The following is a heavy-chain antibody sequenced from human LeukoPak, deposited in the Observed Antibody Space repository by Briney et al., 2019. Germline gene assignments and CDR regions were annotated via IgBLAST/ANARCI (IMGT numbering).Heavy chain of an antibody. V-gene: IGHV4-34*01. CDR1: GGSLTGYS. CDR3: ARGRATPSRLFFDYYFMDV. Sequence: SETLSLTCAVRGGSLTGYSWAWVRQPPGEGLEWIGEINQVERAIYSPPLESRVSISLEASKNQFFLQLTSVAAADTAMYYCARGRATPSRLFFDYYFMDVWGPGTPVTVSS. D-gene: IGHD2-15*01. CDR2: INQVERA. J-gene: IGHJ6*03.